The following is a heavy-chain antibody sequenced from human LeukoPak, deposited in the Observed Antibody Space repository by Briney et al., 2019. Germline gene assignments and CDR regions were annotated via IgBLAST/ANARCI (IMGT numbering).Heavy chain of an antibody. CDR2: VSHTGNTT. CDR1: GFTFGNYA. CDR3: MRMRLASPGNVY. V-gene: IGHV3-30*04. Sequence: PGGSLRLSCAASGFTFGNYALHWVRQAPGKGLEWVSVVSHTGNTTYYADSVKGRFTISRDNSKNTLYLQMNSLTPDDTAIYYWMRMRLASPGNVYWGQGTLVSVSS. D-gene: IGHD6-13*01. J-gene: IGHJ4*02.